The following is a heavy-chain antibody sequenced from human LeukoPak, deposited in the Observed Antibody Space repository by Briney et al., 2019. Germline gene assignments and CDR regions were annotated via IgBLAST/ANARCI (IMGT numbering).Heavy chain of an antibody. J-gene: IGHJ5*02. D-gene: IGHD3-10*01. CDR2: IYAGGKT. V-gene: IGHV4-61*02. Sequence: SETLSLTCTVSGDSISTGGYFWSWIRQPAGKGLEWIGRIYAGGKTNYNPSLRSRVTISVDTSRKQFSLKLNSVTAADTAVYYCARMDYYGSGTYHSWFDPWGQGTLVTVSS. CDR3: ARMDYYGSGTYHSWFDP. CDR1: GDSISTGGYF.